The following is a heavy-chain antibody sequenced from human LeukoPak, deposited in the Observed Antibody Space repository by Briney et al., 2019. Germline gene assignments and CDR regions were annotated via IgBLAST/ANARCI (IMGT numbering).Heavy chain of an antibody. CDR2: ISSNGGST. V-gene: IGHV3-64*04. CDR3: SKWGDYDVLTGYYDSDF. J-gene: IGHJ4*02. Sequence: GGSLRLSCSASGFTFSSYAMHWVRQAPGKGLEYVSAISSNGGSTYYADSVKGRFTISRDNSKNSLFLQMNSLRVEDTALYYCSKWGDYDVLTGYYDSDFWGQGTLVTVSA. D-gene: IGHD3-9*01. CDR1: GFTFSSYA.